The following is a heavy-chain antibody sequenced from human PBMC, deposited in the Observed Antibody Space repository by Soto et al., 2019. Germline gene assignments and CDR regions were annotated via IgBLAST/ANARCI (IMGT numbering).Heavy chain of an antibody. V-gene: IGHV4-59*01. Sequence: NPSETLSLTCTVSGGSQGSYYWSWIRQPPRKGLEWIGYVLYTRRANYNASLKSRPSISLDTSNYQFSLKLSSVTAADTSVYYCARDSDGRMTRHPYCNNGMDDLDPGTTVTVSS. J-gene: IGHJ6*02. CDR1: GGSQGSYY. D-gene: IGHD1-26*01. CDR3: ARDSDGRMTRHPYCNNGMDD. CDR2: VLYTRRA.